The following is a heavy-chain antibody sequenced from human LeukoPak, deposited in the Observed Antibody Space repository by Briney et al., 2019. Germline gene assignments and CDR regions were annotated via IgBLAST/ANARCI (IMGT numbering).Heavy chain of an antibody. V-gene: IGHV4-4*02. Sequence: SGTLSLTCAVSGASIRSSTNWWSWVRQPPGKGLEWIGEIFHSGSTNYNPFLKSRVTMSADKSKNQFSLNLSSVTAADTAVYYCLYGGNSGDWVYWGQGTLVTVSS. J-gene: IGHJ4*02. CDR1: GASIRSSTNW. D-gene: IGHD4-23*01. CDR2: IFHSGST. CDR3: LYGGNSGDWVY.